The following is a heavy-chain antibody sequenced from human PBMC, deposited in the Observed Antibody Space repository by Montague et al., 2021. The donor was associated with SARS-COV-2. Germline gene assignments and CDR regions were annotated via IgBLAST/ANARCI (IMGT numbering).Heavy chain of an antibody. CDR3: TRDRGIAAADNYYYGMDV. CDR2: ISDSGRT. V-gene: IGHV4-59*13. J-gene: IGHJ6*02. CDR1: GDSIRSYH. D-gene: IGHD6-13*01. Sequence: SETLSLTCTVSGDSIRSYHWTWIRQPPGEGLEWIGRISDSGRTIXNPSLKSRVTISVDTSKNQFFLNLRSMVAADTAIYYCTRDRGIAAADNYYYGMDVWGQGPRSPSP.